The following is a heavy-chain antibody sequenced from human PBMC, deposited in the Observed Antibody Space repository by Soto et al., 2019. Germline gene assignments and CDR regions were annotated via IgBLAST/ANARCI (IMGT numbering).Heavy chain of an antibody. CDR3: ASINYYDSSGYYYYYYYGMDA. V-gene: IGHV1-69*01. J-gene: IGHJ6*02. D-gene: IGHD3-22*01. CDR2: IIPIFGTA. CDR1: GGTFSSYA. Sequence: QVQLVQSGAEVKKPGSSVKVSCKASGGTFSSYAISWVRQAPGQGLEWMGGIIPIFGTANYAQKFQGRVTITADESTSTAYMELSSLRSEDTAVYYCASINYYDSSGYYYYYYYGMDARGQGTTVTVSS.